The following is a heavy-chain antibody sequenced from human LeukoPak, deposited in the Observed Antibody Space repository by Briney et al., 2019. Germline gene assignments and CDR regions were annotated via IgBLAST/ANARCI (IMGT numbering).Heavy chain of an antibody. J-gene: IGHJ4*02. V-gene: IGHV3-23*01. CDR1: GFTFSSYA. D-gene: IGHD3-16*02. CDR3: AKDIMITFGGVIDLDY. Sequence: GGSLRLSCAASGFTFSSYAMSWVRQAPGKGLEWVSAISGSGGSTYYADSVKGRLTISRDNSNNTLYLQMNSLRAEDTAVYYCAKDIMITFGGVIDLDYWGQGTLVTVSS. CDR2: ISGSGGST.